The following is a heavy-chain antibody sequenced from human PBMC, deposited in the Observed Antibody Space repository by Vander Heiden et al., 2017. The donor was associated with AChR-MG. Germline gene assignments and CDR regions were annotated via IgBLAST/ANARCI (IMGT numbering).Heavy chain of an antibody. CDR2: ISSSGAAT. J-gene: IGHJ6*02. V-gene: IGHV3-23*01. Sequence: EVQLLESGGGLVQPGESLRLSCAAYGFNNFDNFAINWVGQAPGRGLEWVSLISSSGAATYYADSVKGRFTISRDNSKNTLSLHMNSLRADDTAVYYCAKTFFYGSGTLDFPLFGLDVWGQGTTVTVSS. CDR1: GFNNFDNFA. CDR3: AKTFFYGSGTLDFPLFGLDV. D-gene: IGHD3-10*01.